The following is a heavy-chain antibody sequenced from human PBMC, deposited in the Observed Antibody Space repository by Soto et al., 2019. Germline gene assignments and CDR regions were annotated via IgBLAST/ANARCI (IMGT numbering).Heavy chain of an antibody. CDR1: GFTFSTYS. D-gene: IGHD2-21*02. CDR3: ARAIVVVTASPLRDGMDV. CDR2: ISSGSSTI. Sequence: EVQLMESGGGLVQPGGSLRLSCATSGFTFSTYSMNWVRQAPGKWLEWVSYISSGSSTIYYADSVKGRFTISRDNAKNSLYLRMTSLRAEDTAVYYCARAIVVVTASPLRDGMDVWGQGTTVTVSS. V-gene: IGHV3-48*01. J-gene: IGHJ6*02.